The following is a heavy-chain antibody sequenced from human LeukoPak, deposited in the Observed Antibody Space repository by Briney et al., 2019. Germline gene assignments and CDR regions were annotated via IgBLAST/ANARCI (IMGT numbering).Heavy chain of an antibody. CDR3: AKAFSSSWFSGLGS. V-gene: IGHV3-43D*03. J-gene: IGHJ4*02. Sequence: GGSLRLSCAASGFTFDDYALHRVRQAPGKGLEWVSLVSWDGDSTYYADSVKGRFTVSRDTRKDSLYLQMNSLRPDDTALYYCAKAFSSSWFSGLGSWGQGTLVTVSS. D-gene: IGHD6-13*01. CDR2: VSWDGDST. CDR1: GFTFDDYA.